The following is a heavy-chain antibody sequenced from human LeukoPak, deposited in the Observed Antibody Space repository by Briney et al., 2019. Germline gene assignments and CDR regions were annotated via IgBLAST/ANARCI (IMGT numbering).Heavy chain of an antibody. V-gene: IGHV3-49*03. J-gene: IGHJ4*02. CDR3: TSRDCSGGSCYRYYFDY. D-gene: IGHD2-15*01. CDR1: GXTFGDYA. Sequence: TGRSLRLSCTASGXTFGDYAMSWFRQAPGKGLESVSFIRSKAYGGTTEYAASVKGRFTISRDDSKSIAYLQMDTLKTEDTAAYYCTSRDCSGGSCYRYYFDYWGQGTLVTVSS. CDR2: IRSKAYGGTT.